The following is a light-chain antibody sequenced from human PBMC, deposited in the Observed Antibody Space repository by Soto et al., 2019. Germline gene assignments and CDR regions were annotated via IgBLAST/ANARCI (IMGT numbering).Light chain of an antibody. Sequence: DIQMTQSPSSLSASVGDRVTITCRASQSISSYLNWYQQKPGKAPKLLIYAASNLQSGVPSRFSGSGSGTDFTLSISSLQSEDSAVYYCQQYDKWPPRTFGQGTKVEIK. CDR1: QSISSY. CDR2: AAS. J-gene: IGKJ1*01. V-gene: IGKV1-39*01. CDR3: QQYDKWPPRT.